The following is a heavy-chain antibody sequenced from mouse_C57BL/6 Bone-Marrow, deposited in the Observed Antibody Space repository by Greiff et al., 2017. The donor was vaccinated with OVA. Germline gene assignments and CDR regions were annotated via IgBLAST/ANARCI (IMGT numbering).Heavy chain of an antibody. V-gene: IGHV5-4*01. J-gene: IGHJ2*01. D-gene: IGHD2-10*01. Sequence: EVQGVESGGGLVKPGGSLKLSCAASGFTFSSYAMSWVRQTPEKRLEWVATISDGGSYTYYPDNVKGRFTISRDNAKNNLYLQMSHLKSEDTAMYYCARDPPSYGFDYWGQGTTLTVSS. CDR3: ARDPPSYGFDY. CDR1: GFTFSSYA. CDR2: ISDGGSYT.